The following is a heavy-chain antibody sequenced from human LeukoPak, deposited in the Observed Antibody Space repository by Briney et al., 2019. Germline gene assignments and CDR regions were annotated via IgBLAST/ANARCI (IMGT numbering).Heavy chain of an antibody. CDR1: GFTFSSYA. V-gene: IGHV3-23*01. J-gene: IGHJ5*02. CDR2: ISGSGGST. CDR3: AKDRWSGQSYNWFDP. D-gene: IGHD3-10*02. Sequence: GGSLRLSCAASGFTFSSYAMSWVRQAPGKGLEWVSAISGSGGSTYYADSVKGRFTISRDNSKNTLYLQMNSLRAEDAAVYYCAKDRWSGQSYNWFDPWGQGTLVTVSS.